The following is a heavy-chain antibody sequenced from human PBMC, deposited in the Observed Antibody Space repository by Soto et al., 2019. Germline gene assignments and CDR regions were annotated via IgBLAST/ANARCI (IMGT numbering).Heavy chain of an antibody. J-gene: IGHJ6*02. V-gene: IGHV1-18*04. CDR1: GYTFTSYG. CDR2: ISAYNGNT. CDR3: ASSLRVVRGSSYYYYGMDV. D-gene: IGHD3-10*01. Sequence: ASVKVSCKASGYTFTSYGISWVRQAPGQGLEWMGWISAYNGNTNYAQKLQGRVTMTTDTSTSTAYMELRSLRSDDTAVYYCASSLRVVRGSSYYYYGMDVWGQGTTVTVSS.